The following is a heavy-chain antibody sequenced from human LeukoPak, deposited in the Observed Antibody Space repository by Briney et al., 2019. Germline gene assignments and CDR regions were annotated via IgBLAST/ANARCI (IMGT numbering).Heavy chain of an antibody. V-gene: IGHV3-43D*03. J-gene: IGHJ5*02. CDR3: AKDSGSGSYYPTNWFDP. CDR2: ISWDGDNT. CDR1: GFTFDDYA. D-gene: IGHD3-10*01. Sequence: GGSLRLSCAASGFTFDDYAMHWVRQAPGKGLEWVSLISWDGDNTYYADFVKGRFTISRDNSKNSLYLQMNSLRAEDTALYYCAKDSGSGSYYPTNWFDPWGQGTLVTVSS.